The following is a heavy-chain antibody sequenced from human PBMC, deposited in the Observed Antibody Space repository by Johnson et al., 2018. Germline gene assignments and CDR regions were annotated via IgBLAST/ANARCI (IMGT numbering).Heavy chain of an antibody. Sequence: VQLVESGGGLVQPGRSLRLSCAASGFTFDDYAMHWVRQAPGKGLEWVSYISSSGAFPYYADSVKGRFTISRDNSKNTLYLKMNSLRAEDTAVYHGAKQYSSSSEYAVHIWGQGTMVTVSS. CDR1: GFTFDDYA. D-gene: IGHD6-13*01. V-gene: IGHV3-23*04. CDR2: ISSSGAFP. J-gene: IGHJ3*02. CDR3: AKQYSSSSEYAVHI.